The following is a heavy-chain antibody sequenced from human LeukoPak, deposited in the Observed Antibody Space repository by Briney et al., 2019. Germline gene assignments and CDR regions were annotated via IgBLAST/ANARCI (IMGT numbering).Heavy chain of an antibody. CDR1: GGSIRSYY. J-gene: IGHJ5*02. V-gene: IGHV4-59*01. Sequence: SETLSLTCTVSGGSIRSYYWSWIRPTPGKGLGWIGYINYSGSTKYNPSLESRVTMSVDTSKNQFSLKLSSVTAADTAVYYCARVSDYGDYLVWFDPWGQGTLVTVSS. CDR2: INYSGST. CDR3: ARVSDYGDYLVWFDP. D-gene: IGHD4-17*01.